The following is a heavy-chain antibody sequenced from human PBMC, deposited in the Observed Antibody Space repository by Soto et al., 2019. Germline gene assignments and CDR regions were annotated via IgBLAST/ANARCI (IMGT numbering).Heavy chain of an antibody. J-gene: IGHJ3*02. V-gene: IGHV1-2*02. CDR1: GYPVTAYY. CDR3: ARGGGVGVAGSAAFEM. Sequence: QLHLVQSGAVVKKPGASVTVSCSASGYPVTAYYMHWVRQAPGRGLEWMGGINPATGAAKYTQTFQGRVTMTRDTSTGTVFMELSGLTSGDTAVFYCARGGGVGVAGSAAFEMWGQGTLVTVSS. D-gene: IGHD3-3*01. CDR2: INPATGAA.